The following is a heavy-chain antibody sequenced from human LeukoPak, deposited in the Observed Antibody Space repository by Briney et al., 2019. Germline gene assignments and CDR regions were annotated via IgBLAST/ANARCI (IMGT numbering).Heavy chain of an antibody. D-gene: IGHD3-10*01. V-gene: IGHV1-2*02. CDR2: INPNSGGT. CDR1: GYTFTGYY. Sequence: ASVKVSCKASGYTFTGYYMHWVRQAPGQGLEWMGWINPNSGGTNYAQKFQGRVTMTRDTSISTAYMELSRLRSDDTAVYYCAREGGSESYYNLLLHRTYYYYGMDVWGQGTTVTVSS. CDR3: AREGGSESYYNLLLHRTYYYYGMDV. J-gene: IGHJ6*02.